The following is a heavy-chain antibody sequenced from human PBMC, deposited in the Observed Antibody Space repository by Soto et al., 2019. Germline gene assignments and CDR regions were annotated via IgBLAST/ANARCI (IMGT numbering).Heavy chain of an antibody. Sequence: EVQLVESGGGLVQPGGSLRLSCVASGFTFNSYWMSWVRQTPGKGLEWVANIKPDGSQKWYVDSVKGRFAVSRDNAKNSLYLEIISVRVEDAAIYYCARGDYDDANGPFSDAFDIWGQGTVVTVSS. CDR3: ARGDYDDANGPFSDAFDI. V-gene: IGHV3-7*04. CDR1: GFTFNSYW. CDR2: IKPDGSQK. D-gene: IGHD3-16*01. J-gene: IGHJ3*02.